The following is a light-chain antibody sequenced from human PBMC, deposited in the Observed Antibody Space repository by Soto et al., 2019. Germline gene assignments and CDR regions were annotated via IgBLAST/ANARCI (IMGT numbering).Light chain of an antibody. V-gene: IGLV2-14*01. CDR2: DVS. CDR1: SSDVGGSIY. CDR3: SYFTSSNPLV. Sequence: QSALTQPASVSGSPGQSITISCTGTSSDVGGSIYVSWHQQHPGTAPKLMIYDVSNRPSGVSNRFSGPKSGNTASLTISGLQAEDEADYYCSYFTSSNPLVFGGGTTLTVL. J-gene: IGLJ2*01.